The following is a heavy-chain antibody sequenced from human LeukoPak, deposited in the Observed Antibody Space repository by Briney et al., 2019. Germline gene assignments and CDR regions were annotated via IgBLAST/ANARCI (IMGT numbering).Heavy chain of an antibody. CDR2: ISAYNGNT. CDR3: ARDSNQARWYPHWFDP. J-gene: IGHJ5*02. D-gene: IGHD6-13*01. V-gene: IGHV1-18*01. CDR1: GYTFTSYG. Sequence: ASVKVSCKASGYTFTSYGISWVRQAPGQGLEWMGWISAYNGNTNYAQKLQGRVTVTTDTSTSTDYMELRSLRSDDTAVYYCARDSNQARWYPHWFDPWGQGTLVTVSS.